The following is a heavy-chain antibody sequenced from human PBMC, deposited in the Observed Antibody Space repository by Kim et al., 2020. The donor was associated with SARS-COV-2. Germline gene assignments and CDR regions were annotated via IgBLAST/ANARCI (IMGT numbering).Heavy chain of an antibody. CDR1: GFTFSSYW. Sequence: GGSLRLSCAXSGFTFSSYWMHWVRQAPGKGLVWVSRINSDGSSTSYADSVKGRFTISRDNAKNTLYLQMNSLRAEDTAVYYCARGPDYGGNTIDYWGQGTLVTVSS. J-gene: IGHJ4*02. D-gene: IGHD4-17*01. CDR3: ARGPDYGGNTIDY. V-gene: IGHV3-74*01. CDR2: INSDGSST.